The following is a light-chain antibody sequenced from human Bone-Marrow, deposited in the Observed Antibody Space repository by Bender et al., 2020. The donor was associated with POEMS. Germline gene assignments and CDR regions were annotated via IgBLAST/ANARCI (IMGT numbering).Light chain of an antibody. V-gene: IGLV1-44*01. CDR1: SSNIGAHA. CDR3: AVWDDSLNGCV. J-gene: IGLJ3*02. CDR2: SSH. Sequence: QSVLTQPPSASGTPGQRVTISCSGGSSNIGAHAVNWYQHLPGTAPKLLIYSSHRRPSEVPFRFSGSRSGTSASLAISGLQSEDEADYYCAVWDDSLNGCVFGGGTKLTVL.